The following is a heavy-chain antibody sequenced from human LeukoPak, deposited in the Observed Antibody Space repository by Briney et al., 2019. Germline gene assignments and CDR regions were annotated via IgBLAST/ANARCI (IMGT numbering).Heavy chain of an antibody. J-gene: IGHJ4*02. Sequence: GGSLRLPCAASGFTFSSYWMHWVRQAPGEGLVWVSRINEHGSITDYADSVKDRFTISRDNAKNTLYLHMNSLRAEDTAMYYCARDVGGAGSHWGQGTLVTVSS. CDR1: GFTFSSYW. V-gene: IGHV3-74*01. D-gene: IGHD3-10*01. CDR2: INEHGSIT. CDR3: ARDVGGAGSH.